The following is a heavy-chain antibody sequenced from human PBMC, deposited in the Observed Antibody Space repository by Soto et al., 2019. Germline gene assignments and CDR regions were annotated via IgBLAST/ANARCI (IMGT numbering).Heavy chain of an antibody. CDR1: GDSISSSPYY. CDR3: ARHRGPAGPNY. Sequence: QLQVQESGPGLVKPSETLSLTCIVSGDSISSSPYYWGWIRQPPGRGLEWIGSIYHSGTTYHNPSLKSRITISQDFSRNQVSLQMRSVAASDTAVYYCARHRGPAGPNYWGLGTLVTVSS. V-gene: IGHV4-39*01. J-gene: IGHJ4*02. CDR2: IYHSGTT. D-gene: IGHD3-10*01.